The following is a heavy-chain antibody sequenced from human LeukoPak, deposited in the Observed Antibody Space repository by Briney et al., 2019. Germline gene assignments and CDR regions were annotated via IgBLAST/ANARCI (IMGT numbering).Heavy chain of an antibody. J-gene: IGHJ5*02. V-gene: IGHV1-69*13. CDR2: IIPIFGTA. D-gene: IGHD4-17*01. CDR1: GGTFSSYA. CDR3: ARGYGDYPNWFDP. Sequence: SVKVSCKASGGTFSSYAISWVRQAPGQGLEWMGGIIPIFGTANYAQKFQGRVTITADESTSTAYMELSSLRSEDTAVYYRARGYGDYPNWFDPWGQGTLVTVSS.